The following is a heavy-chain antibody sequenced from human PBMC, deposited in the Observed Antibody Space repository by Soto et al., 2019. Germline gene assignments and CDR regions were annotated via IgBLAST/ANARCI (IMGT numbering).Heavy chain of an antibody. Sequence: QVQLVESGGGVVQPGRSLRLSCAASGFTFSSYAMHWVRQAPGKGLEWVAVISYDGSNKYYADSVKGRFTISRDNSKNTLYLQMNSLRAEDTAVYYCARSSIPLYDSSGYADAFDIWGQGTMVTVSS. J-gene: IGHJ3*02. CDR3: ARSSIPLYDSSGYADAFDI. D-gene: IGHD3-22*01. V-gene: IGHV3-30-3*01. CDR1: GFTFSSYA. CDR2: ISYDGSNK.